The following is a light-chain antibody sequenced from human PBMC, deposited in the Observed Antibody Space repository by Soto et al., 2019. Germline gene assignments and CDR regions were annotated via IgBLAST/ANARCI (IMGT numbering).Light chain of an antibody. CDR2: EVT. CDR1: SSDVGGYNF. Sequence: QSALTQPPSASGSPGQSVTISCTGTSSDVGGYNFVSWYQQHPGKVPKLIIYEVTKRPSGVPDRFSGSKSGNTASLTVSGLQAEDEADYYCSSYGGSNNRYVFGTGTEVTVL. V-gene: IGLV2-8*01. J-gene: IGLJ1*01. CDR3: SSYGGSNNRYV.